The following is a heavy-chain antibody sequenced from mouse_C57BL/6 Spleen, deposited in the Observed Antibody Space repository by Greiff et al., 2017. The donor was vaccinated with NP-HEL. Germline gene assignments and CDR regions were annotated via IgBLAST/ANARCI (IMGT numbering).Heavy chain of an antibody. CDR1: GYAFSSYW. J-gene: IGHJ2*01. V-gene: IGHV1-80*01. CDR3: ARSPIYYGNYLYYFDY. Sequence: QVQLQQSGAELVKPGASVKISCKASGYAFSSYWMNWVKQRPGKGLEWIGQIYPGDGDTNYNGKFKGKATLTADKSSSTAYMQLSSLTSEDSAVYFCARSPIYYGNYLYYFDYWGQGTTLTVSS. CDR2: IYPGDGDT. D-gene: IGHD2-1*01.